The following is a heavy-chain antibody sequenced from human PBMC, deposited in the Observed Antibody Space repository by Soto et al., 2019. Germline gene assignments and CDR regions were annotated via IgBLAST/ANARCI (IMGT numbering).Heavy chain of an antibody. D-gene: IGHD2-15*01. Sequence: QVQLQESGPGLVKPSQTLSLTCTVSGGSISSGGYYWSWIRQHPGKGLEWIGYIHYSGSTYYNPSLKSRVTISVATSKNQFSLKLSSVTAADTAVYYCARGGGSVVVVAATWGFDYWGQGTLVTVSS. CDR3: ARGGGSVVVVAATWGFDY. V-gene: IGHV4-31*03. CDR1: GGSISSGGYY. J-gene: IGHJ4*02. CDR2: IHYSGST.